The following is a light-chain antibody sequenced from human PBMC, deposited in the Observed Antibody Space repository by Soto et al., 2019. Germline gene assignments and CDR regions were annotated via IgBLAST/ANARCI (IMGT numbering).Light chain of an antibody. Sequence: IQMTQSPASLSASVGDRVTITCRASHNIYSLLAWYQQKPGKAPRLLIHGASTLESGVPSRFSGRGSGTEFTLSICSQQPDDFANYYCHPYNYYRPFGQGTMV. J-gene: IGKJ1*01. CDR1: HNIYSL. CDR2: GAS. V-gene: IGKV1-5*01. CDR3: HPYNYYRP.